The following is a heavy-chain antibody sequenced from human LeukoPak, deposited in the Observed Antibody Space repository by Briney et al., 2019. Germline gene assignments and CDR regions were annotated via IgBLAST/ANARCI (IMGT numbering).Heavy chain of an antibody. CDR2: INPDGSQT. D-gene: IGHD3-10*01. CDR3: ARDPVRRDSY. Sequence: GGSLRLSCAASGFTFNTYCMHWVRQAPGKGLVWVSPINPDGSQTNYADSVTGRFTISRGNAKNTLYLQMNSVRAEDTAVYYCARDPVRRDSYWGQGTLVTVSS. CDR1: GFTFNTYC. J-gene: IGHJ4*02. V-gene: IGHV3-74*01.